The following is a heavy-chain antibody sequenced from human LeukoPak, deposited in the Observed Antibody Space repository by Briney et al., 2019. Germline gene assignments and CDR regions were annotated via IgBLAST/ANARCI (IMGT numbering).Heavy chain of an antibody. J-gene: IGHJ6*03. CDR1: GFTVSSNY. CDR3: ARSLRVRGVPDYMDV. D-gene: IGHD3-10*01. Sequence: SGGSLRLSCAASGFTVSSNYMTWVRQAPGKGLEWVSVIYKNAITFHADTVKGRFTISRDNSKNTRYLQMNNLRADDTAVYYCARSLRVRGVPDYMDVWGKGTTVTVSS. CDR2: IYKNAIT. V-gene: IGHV3-53*01.